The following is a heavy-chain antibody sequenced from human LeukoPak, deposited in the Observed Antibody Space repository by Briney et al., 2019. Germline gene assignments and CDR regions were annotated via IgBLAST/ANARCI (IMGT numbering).Heavy chain of an antibody. CDR2: IYFSGST. V-gene: IGHV4-39*01. D-gene: IGHD6-19*01. CDR1: GGSISNSHYY. CDR3: ASLSPRGWYPVDY. J-gene: IGHJ4*02. Sequence: SETLSLTCTVSGGSISNSHYYWAWVRQPPGGGLEWIGSIYFSGSTYYNPSLKSRVTISVDTSKNQFSLKLSSVTAADTAVYYCASLSPRGWYPVDYWGQGTLITVSS.